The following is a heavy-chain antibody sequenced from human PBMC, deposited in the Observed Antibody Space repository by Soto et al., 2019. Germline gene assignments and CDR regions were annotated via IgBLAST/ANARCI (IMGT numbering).Heavy chain of an antibody. CDR1: GYTFTSYY. V-gene: IGHV1-46*03. CDR2: INPSGGST. D-gene: IGHD2-2*01. J-gene: IGHJ4*02. CDR3: ARDLVVVPAAKGGRY. Sequence: ASVKVSCKASGYTFTSYYMHWVRQAPGQGLEWMGIINPSGGSTSYAQKFQERVTITRDMSTSTAYMELSSLRSEDTAVYYCARDLVVVPAAKGGRYWGQGTLVTVSS.